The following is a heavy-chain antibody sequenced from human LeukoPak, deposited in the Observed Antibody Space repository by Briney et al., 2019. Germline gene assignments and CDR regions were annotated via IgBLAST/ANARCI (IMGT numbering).Heavy chain of an antibody. CDR1: GGSISSYY. CDR3: ARDRLDPYDSSGYYYYFDY. CDR2: IYYTGST. J-gene: IGHJ4*02. V-gene: IGHV4-59*01. D-gene: IGHD3-22*01. Sequence: SETLSLTCTVSGGSISSYYWSWIRQPPGKGLEWMGYIYYTGSTHYNPSLKSRVTISVDTSKNQFSLKLSSVTAADTAVYYCARDRLDPYDSSGYYYYFDYWGQGTLVTVSS.